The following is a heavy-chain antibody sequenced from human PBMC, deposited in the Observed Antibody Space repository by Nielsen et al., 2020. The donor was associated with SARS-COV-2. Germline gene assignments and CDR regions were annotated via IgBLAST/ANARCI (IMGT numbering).Heavy chain of an antibody. V-gene: IGHV4-59*01. CDR2: IHDSGSS. CDR3: ARDYFGDYLDAFDI. J-gene: IGHJ3*02. CDR1: VGSISRYY. D-gene: IGHD4-17*01. Sequence: SETLSLTCTVTVGSISRYYWTWIRQPPGKGLEWIGYIHDSGSSQYSPSLKSRVTISLDTSNNQFSLELTSVTAADTAIYYCARDYFGDYLDAFDIWGQGTAVTVSS.